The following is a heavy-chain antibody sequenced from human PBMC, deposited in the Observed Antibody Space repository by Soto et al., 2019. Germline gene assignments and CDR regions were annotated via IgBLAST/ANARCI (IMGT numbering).Heavy chain of an antibody. D-gene: IGHD6-13*01. CDR3: VRAALGGVSMWYAYYFDY. V-gene: IGHV3-30-3*01. CDR1: GFTFSGYS. CDR2: ISYDVTRK. J-gene: IGHJ4*02. Sequence: QVQLVESGGGVVQPGRSLRLSCAVSGFTFSGYSMHWVRQAPGKGLEWVAMISYDVTRKHYADSVTSRFTISRDNSNNTLYLEMNSLRPEDSAVYHCVRAALGGVSMWYAYYFDYGGQGTVVTVSS.